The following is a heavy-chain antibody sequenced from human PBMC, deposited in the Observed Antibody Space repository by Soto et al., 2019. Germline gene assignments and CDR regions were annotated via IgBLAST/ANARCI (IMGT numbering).Heavy chain of an antibody. Sequence: GSLRLSCAASGFTFSSYGMHWVRQAPGKGLEWVAVIWYDGSNKYYADSVKGRFTISRDNSKNTLYLQMNSLRAEDTAVYYCARVRDYSSSYFVYWGQGTLVTVSS. J-gene: IGHJ4*02. CDR3: ARVRDYSSSYFVY. CDR2: IWYDGSNK. CDR1: GFTFSSYG. V-gene: IGHV3-33*01. D-gene: IGHD6-13*01.